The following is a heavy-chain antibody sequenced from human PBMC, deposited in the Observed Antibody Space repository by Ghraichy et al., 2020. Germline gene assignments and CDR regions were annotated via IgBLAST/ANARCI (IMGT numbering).Heavy chain of an antibody. V-gene: IGHV3-23*01. J-gene: IGHJ4*02. D-gene: IGHD3-16*02. CDR1: GFTFSSYA. CDR2: TGGSGVSI. Sequence: GGSLRLSCAASGFTFSSYAMNWVRQAPGKGLEWVSGTGGSGVSIYYADSVKGRFTISRDNARNTLYLQMNSLGDEDTAVYYCSSTVWGSYRLRYWGQGTLVTVSS. CDR3: SSTVWGSYRLRY.